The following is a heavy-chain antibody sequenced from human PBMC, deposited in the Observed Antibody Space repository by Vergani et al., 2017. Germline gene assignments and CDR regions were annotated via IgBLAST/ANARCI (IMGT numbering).Heavy chain of an antibody. D-gene: IGHD3-9*01. J-gene: IGHJ6*02. V-gene: IGHV3-33*01. CDR3: ARKVLRYFDWLPDV. CDR1: GFTFSSYG. Sequence: QVQLVESGGGVVQPGRSLRLSCAASGFTFSSYGMHWVRQAPGKGLEWVAVIWYDGSNKYYADSVKGRFTISRDNSKNTLYLQMNSLRAEDKAVYYCARKVLRYFDWLPDVWGQGTTVTVSS. CDR2: IWYDGSNK.